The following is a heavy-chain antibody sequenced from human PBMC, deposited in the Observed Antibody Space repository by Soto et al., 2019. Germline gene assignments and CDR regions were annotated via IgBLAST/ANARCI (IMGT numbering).Heavy chain of an antibody. D-gene: IGHD1-1*01. CDR2: MSHRGGT. J-gene: IGHJ3*02. CDR3: SRVERGTATTVVDAFDI. V-gene: IGHV4-61*03. Sequence: SETLSLTCAVYGGSVSSGNYYWSWIRQPQGKGLEWIGEMSHRGGTHFNPSLKSRVTISVDTSKNHFSLKMSSVTAADTALYYCSRVERGTATTVVDAFDIWGPGTMVTVSS. CDR1: GGSVSSGNYY.